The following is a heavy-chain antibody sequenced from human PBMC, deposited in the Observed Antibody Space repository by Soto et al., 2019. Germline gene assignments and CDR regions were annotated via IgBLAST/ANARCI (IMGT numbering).Heavy chain of an antibody. J-gene: IGHJ4*02. D-gene: IGHD6-13*01. Sequence: SETLSLTCTVSGGSISSYYWSWIRQPPGKGLEWIGYIYYSGSTNYNPSLKSRVTISVDTSKNQFSLKLSSVTAADTAVYYCARSGTAGPFDYWGQGTLVTVSS. V-gene: IGHV4-59*01. CDR1: GGSISSYY. CDR3: ARSGTAGPFDY. CDR2: IYYSGST.